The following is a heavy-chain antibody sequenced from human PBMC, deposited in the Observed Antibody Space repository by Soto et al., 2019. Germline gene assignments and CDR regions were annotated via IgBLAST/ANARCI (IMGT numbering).Heavy chain of an antibody. D-gene: IGHD3-10*01. J-gene: IGHJ3*02. CDR2: IYHSGST. CDR1: GGSISSGGYS. V-gene: IGHV4-30-2*01. Sequence: PSETLSLTCADSGGSISSGGYSWSWIRQPPGKGLEWIGYIYHSGSTYHNPSLKSRVTISVDRSKDHLPLKLSSVTAADTAVYYGARALRITMVRGVSITDAFDIWGQGTMVTVS. CDR3: ARALRITMVRGVSITDAFDI.